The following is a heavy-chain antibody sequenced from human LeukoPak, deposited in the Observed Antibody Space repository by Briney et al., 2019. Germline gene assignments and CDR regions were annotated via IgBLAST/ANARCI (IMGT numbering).Heavy chain of an antibody. Sequence: PSETLSLTCTVSGGSISGHSWSWIRQPPGEGLEWIGYIYYSGSTNYNPSLRSRVAISVDTSKNQFSLELSSVTAADTAVYYCARLHAGTSLTPYYYYIYVWGKGTTVTVSS. CDR2: IYYSGST. D-gene: IGHD1-1*01. V-gene: IGHV4-59*11. CDR3: ARLHAGTSLTPYYYYIYV. J-gene: IGHJ6*03. CDR1: GGSISGHS.